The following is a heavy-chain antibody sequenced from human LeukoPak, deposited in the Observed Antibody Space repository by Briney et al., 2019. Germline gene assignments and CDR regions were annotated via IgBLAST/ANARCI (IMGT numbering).Heavy chain of an antibody. CDR3: AKDLGDILTGYNYYFDY. V-gene: IGHV3-30-3*01. CDR1: GFTFSSYA. D-gene: IGHD3-9*01. J-gene: IGHJ4*02. Sequence: GGSLRLSCAASGFTFSSYAMHWVRQAPGKGLEWVAVISYDGSNKYYADSVKGRFTISRDNSKNTLYLQMNSLRAEDTAVYYCAKDLGDILTGYNYYFDYWGQGTLVTVSS. CDR2: ISYDGSNK.